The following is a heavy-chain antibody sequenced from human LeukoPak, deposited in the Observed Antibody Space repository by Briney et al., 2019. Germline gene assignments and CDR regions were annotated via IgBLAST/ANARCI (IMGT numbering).Heavy chain of an antibody. V-gene: IGHV3-30*02. CDR1: GFTFSSYG. Sequence: GGSLRLSCAASGFTFSSYGMHWVRQAPGKGLEWVAFIPYDGSNKYYADSVKGRFTISRDNSKNTLYLQMNSLRAEDTAVYYCANSYYDFWSGYRHFDYWGQGTLVTVSS. D-gene: IGHD3-3*01. CDR2: IPYDGSNK. J-gene: IGHJ4*02. CDR3: ANSYYDFWSGYRHFDY.